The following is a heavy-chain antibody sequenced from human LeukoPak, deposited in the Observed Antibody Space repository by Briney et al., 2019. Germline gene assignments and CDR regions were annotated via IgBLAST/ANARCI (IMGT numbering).Heavy chain of an antibody. J-gene: IGHJ4*02. CDR1: GYTFTSYG. D-gene: IGHD4-23*01. CDR3: VGAETSVGYFDY. CDR2: VNTTTGNP. Sequence: ASVKVSCKASGYTFTSYGISWVRQAPGQGLQWMGWVNTTTGNPTYAQGFTGRFVLSFDTSVSTAYLQISSLKAEDTAVYYCVGAETSVGYFDYWGQGTLVTVSS. V-gene: IGHV7-4-1*02.